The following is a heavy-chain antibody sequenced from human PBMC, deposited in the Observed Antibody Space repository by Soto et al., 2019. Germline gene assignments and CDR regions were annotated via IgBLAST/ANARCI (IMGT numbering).Heavy chain of an antibody. CDR2: ISYDGSNK. CDR3: AKDTDSSWPSLNYYYYGMDV. D-gene: IGHD6-13*01. J-gene: IGHJ6*02. CDR1: GFTFSSYG. V-gene: IGHV3-30*18. Sequence: GGSLRLSCAASGFTFSSYGMHWVRQAPGKGLEWVAVISYDGSNKYYADSVKGRFTISRDNSKNTLYLQMNSLRAEDTAVYYCAKDTDSSWPSLNYYYYGMDVWGQGTTVTVSS.